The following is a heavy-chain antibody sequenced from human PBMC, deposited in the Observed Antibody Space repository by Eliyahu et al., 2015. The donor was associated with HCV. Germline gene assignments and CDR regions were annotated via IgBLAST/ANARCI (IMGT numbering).Heavy chain of an antibody. D-gene: IGHD6-13*01. J-gene: IGHJ6*02. CDR1: GFTFSSYS. CDR2: ISSSSSYI. V-gene: IGHV3-21*02. Sequence: EVQLVESGGGLVKPGGSLRLSCEASGFTFSSYSMNWVRQAPGKGLEWVSSISSSSSYIYYADSVKGRFTISRDNAKNSVFLQMNTLRAEDTAVYFCARDTGIAMKMDVWGQGTTVTVSS. CDR3: ARDTGIAMKMDV.